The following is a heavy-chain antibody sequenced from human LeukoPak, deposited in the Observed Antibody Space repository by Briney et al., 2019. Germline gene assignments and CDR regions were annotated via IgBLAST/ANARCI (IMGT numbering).Heavy chain of an antibody. CDR2: IYSGGST. CDR1: GFTVNCNY. CDR3: ASMYFSQYLQH. J-gene: IGHJ1*01. V-gene: IGHV3-53*01. Sequence: PGGSLTLSCAASGFTVNCNYMSWVRQAPGKGLEWVSVIYSGGSTYYADSVKGRFTISRDNSKNTLYLQMNSLRAEDTAVYYCASMYFSQYLQHWGQGTLVTVSS. D-gene: IGHD2-8*01.